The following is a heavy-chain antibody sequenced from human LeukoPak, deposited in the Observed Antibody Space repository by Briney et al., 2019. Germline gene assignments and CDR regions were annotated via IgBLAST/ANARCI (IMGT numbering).Heavy chain of an antibody. CDR1: GYNFTNFE. V-gene: IGHV1-8*01. CDR2: MNPNTGGA. CDR3: ATHFIVATMP. D-gene: IGHD2-21*01. J-gene: IGHJ5*02. Sequence: ASVKVSCKASGYNFTNFEINWVRLTTGQGLEWVGWMNPNTGGAGYGQKFLGRVSMTRDTSSSTAYLDLTRLRSDDTAVYFCATHFIVATMPWGQGTLVTVSS.